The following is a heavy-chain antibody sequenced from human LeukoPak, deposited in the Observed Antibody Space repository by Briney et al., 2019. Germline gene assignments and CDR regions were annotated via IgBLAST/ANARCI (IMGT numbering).Heavy chain of an antibody. Sequence: GASVKVSCKASGYTVTSYGISWVRQAPGQGLEWMGGIIPIFGTANYAQKFQGRVTITADESTSTAYMELSSLRSEDTAVYYCARASGTEGGYYYYYYMDVWGKGTTVTVSS. J-gene: IGHJ6*03. V-gene: IGHV1-69*13. CDR1: GYTVTSYG. CDR2: IIPIFGTA. CDR3: ARASGTEGGYYYYYYMDV. D-gene: IGHD1-26*01.